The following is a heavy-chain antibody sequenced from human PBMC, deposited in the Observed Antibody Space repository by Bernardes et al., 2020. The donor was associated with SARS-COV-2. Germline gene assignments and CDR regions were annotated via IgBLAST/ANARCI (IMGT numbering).Heavy chain of an antibody. CDR3: ASEILGYTYYYGMDV. D-gene: IGHD1-1*01. J-gene: IGHJ6*02. CDR2: ISSSSSYI. CDR1: GFTFSSYS. V-gene: IGHV3-21*01. Sequence: GGSLRLSCAASGFTFSSYSMNWVRQAPGKGLEWVSSISSSSSYIYYADSVKGRFTISRDNAKNSLYLQMNSLRAEDTAVYYCASEILGYTYYYGMDVWGQGTTVTVSS.